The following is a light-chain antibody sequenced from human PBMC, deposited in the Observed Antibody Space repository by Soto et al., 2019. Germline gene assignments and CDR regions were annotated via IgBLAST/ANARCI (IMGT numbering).Light chain of an antibody. CDR3: QQYASSPFT. J-gene: IGKJ3*01. CDR2: GTS. Sequence: EIVLTQSPGTLSLSPGERATLSCRASQSVGSDYFAWYQQKPDQAPRLLIYGTSSRATDIPNRFSGSASGTDFTLTISRLEPEDFAVYYCQQYASSPFTFGPGTKVDIK. CDR1: QSVGSDY. V-gene: IGKV3-20*01.